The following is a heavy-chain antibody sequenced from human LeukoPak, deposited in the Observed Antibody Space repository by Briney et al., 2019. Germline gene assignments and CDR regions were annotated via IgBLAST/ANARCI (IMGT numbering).Heavy chain of an antibody. CDR1: GSCFTSYW. Sequence: GASLMISCTGSGSCFTSYWTGWGRPLPRKRVGWRWIIYPSDSATSYSHFFHGQVIISADTTITTAFQQWSRMKAADTALSYCSRQSGWYAPLDPWGQGTLVTVSS. J-gene: IGHJ5*02. CDR2: IYPSDSAT. D-gene: IGHD6-19*01. V-gene: IGHV5-51*02. CDR3: SRQSGWYAPLDP.